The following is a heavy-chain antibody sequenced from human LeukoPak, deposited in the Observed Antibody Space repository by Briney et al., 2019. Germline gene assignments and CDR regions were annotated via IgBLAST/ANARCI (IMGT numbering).Heavy chain of an antibody. CDR3: ARDYSPPHYFDGNGYFDD. V-gene: IGHV3-21*06. J-gene: IGHJ4*02. D-gene: IGHD3-9*01. CDR2: ISTSSKYI. CDR1: EFTFGSYS. Sequence: PGGSLRLSCAASEFTFGSYSINWVRQAPGKGLEWVSSISTSSKYIYYADSVKGRFTISRDYAKNSVYLQMNSLRAGDTAVYYCARDYSPPHYFDGNGYFDDWGQGTLVTVSS.